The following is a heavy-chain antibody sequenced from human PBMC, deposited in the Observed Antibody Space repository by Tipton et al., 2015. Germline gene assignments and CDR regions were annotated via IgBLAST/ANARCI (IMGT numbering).Heavy chain of an antibody. CDR1: GFTFSSYA. CDR2: ISGSGGST. CDR3: AKDGPMSGGDFHYFDY. D-gene: IGHD2-21*02. J-gene: IGHJ4*02. V-gene: IGHV3-23*01. Sequence: SLRLSCAASGFTFSSYAMNWVRQAPGKGLEWVSSISGSGGSTIYADSVKGRFTISRDISKNMVYLQMNSLRAEDTAVYYCAKDGPMSGGDFHYFDYWGQGTLVTVSS.